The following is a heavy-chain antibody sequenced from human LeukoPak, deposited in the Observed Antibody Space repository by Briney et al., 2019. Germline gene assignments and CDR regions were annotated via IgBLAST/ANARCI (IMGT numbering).Heavy chain of an antibody. V-gene: IGHV4-4*07. J-gene: IGHJ4*02. D-gene: IGHD3-10*01. CDR2: IYTSGST. CDR3: ARGRRLLLWFGELLAPFDY. CDR1: GGSISSYY. Sequence: SETLSLTCTVSGGSISSYYWSWIRQPAGKGLEWIGRIYTSGSTNYNPSLKSRVTMSVDTSKNQFSLKLSSVTAADTAVYYCARGRRLLLWFGELLAPFDYWGQGTLVTVSS.